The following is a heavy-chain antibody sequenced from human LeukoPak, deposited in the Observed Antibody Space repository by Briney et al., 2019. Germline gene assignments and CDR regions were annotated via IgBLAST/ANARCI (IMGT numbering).Heavy chain of an antibody. CDR2: IYPDGSQK. V-gene: IGHV3-7*01. CDR3: ARLLGTSTTYDY. Sequence: GGPLRLSCEASGFTFSAHWVSWVRQAPGKGLEWVASIYPDGSQKYYLDSVRGRFTISRDNTKNSLYLQMFSLGAEDTAVYYCARLLGTSTTYDYWGQGALVTVSS. D-gene: IGHD1-1*01. CDR1: GFTFSAHW. J-gene: IGHJ4*02.